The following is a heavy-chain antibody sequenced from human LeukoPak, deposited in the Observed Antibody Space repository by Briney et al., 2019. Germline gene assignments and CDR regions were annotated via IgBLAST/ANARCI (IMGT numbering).Heavy chain of an antibody. J-gene: IGHJ4*02. D-gene: IGHD6-13*01. CDR2: INHSGST. Sequence: PSETLSLTCTVSGGSISSYYWTWIRQPPGKGLEWIGEINHSGSTNYNPSLKSRVTMSVDTSKNQFSLKLNSVTAADTAVYYCASPPRYSTSGLDYWGQGTLVTVSS. V-gene: IGHV4-34*01. CDR1: GGSISSYY. CDR3: ASPPRYSTSGLDY.